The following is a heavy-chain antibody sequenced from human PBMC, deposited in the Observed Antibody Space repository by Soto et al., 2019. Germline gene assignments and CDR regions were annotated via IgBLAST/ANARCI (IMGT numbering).Heavy chain of an antibody. CDR1: GFSLTNSGVG. V-gene: IGHV2-5*02. CDR2: IYWDNAR. D-gene: IGHD2-2*01. J-gene: IGHJ5*01. CDR3: APRVYASAGDVGWFYS. Sequence: QITLKESGPTLVEPTQTLTLTCSFSGFSLTNSGVGVGWFRQAPGKALGCLGIIYWDNARRYNPSLTTRLTIKKDTSKNQVVPTMTYKAPVDTGTYYCAPRVYASAGDVGWFYSWGQGTPVTVS.